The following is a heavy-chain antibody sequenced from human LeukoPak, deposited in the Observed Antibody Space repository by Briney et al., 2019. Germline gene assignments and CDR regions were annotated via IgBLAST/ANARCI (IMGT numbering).Heavy chain of an antibody. V-gene: IGHV3-7*04. CDR3: ARVLPAAIFDY. Sequence: GGSLRLSCAASGFTFSSYWMSWVRQAPGKGLEWVANIKQDGSEKYYVDSVKGRFTISRDNAENSLYLQMNSLRAEDTAVYYCARVLPAAIFDYWGQGTLVTVSS. J-gene: IGHJ4*02. CDR1: GFTFSSYW. CDR2: IKQDGSEK. D-gene: IGHD2-2*01.